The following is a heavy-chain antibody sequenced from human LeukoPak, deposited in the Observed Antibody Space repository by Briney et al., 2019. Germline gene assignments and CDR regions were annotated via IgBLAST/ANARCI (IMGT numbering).Heavy chain of an antibody. J-gene: IGHJ3*02. D-gene: IGHD3-10*01. CDR1: GYSFTSYW. CDR2: IYPGDSDT. V-gene: IGHV5-51*01. CDR3: ARPSHNRITMVRGVAHAFDI. Sequence: GESLKISCKGSGYSFTSYWIGWVRQMPGKGLEWMGIIYPGDSDTRYSPSFQGQVTISADKSISTAYLQWSSLKASDTAMYYCARPSHNRITMVRGVAHAFDIWGQGTMVTVSS.